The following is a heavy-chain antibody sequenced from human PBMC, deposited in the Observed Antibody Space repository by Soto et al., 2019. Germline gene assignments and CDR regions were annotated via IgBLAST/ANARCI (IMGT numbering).Heavy chain of an antibody. CDR2: ISSSSSTI. CDR3: ASFSALSPPPTKEKGGY. V-gene: IGHV3-48*01. CDR1: GFTFSSYS. Sequence: EVQLVESGGGLVQPGGSLRLSCAASGFTFSSYSMNWVRQAPGKGLEWVSYISSSSSTIYYADSVKGRFTISRDNAKNSLYLQMNSLRAEDTAVYYCASFSALSPPPTKEKGGYWGQGTLVTVSS. D-gene: IGHD3-16*01. J-gene: IGHJ4*02.